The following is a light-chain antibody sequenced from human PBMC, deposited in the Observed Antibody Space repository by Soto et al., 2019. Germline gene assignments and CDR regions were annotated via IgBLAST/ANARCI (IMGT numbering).Light chain of an antibody. CDR1: QSIYSN. Sequence: EIVLTQSPATLSVSPGERATLSCRASQSIYSNLAWYQQKPGQAPRLLIYGASTRATGIPARFSGSGSGTDFTLTISSLQPEDFATYYCQQSYSTPLTFGQGTKVDI. V-gene: IGKV3-15*01. J-gene: IGKJ1*01. CDR2: GAS. CDR3: QQSYSTPLT.